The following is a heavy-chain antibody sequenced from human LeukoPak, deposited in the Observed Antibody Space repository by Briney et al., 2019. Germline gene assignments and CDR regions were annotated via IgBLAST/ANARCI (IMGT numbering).Heavy chain of an antibody. CDR1: GYSFSTYW. CDR3: ARRSGLDSSPYYFDY. D-gene: IGHD2-2*01. V-gene: IGHV5-51*01. CDR2: IYPGDSDT. Sequence: GESLKISCKGSGYSFSTYWIGWVRQMPGKGLEWMGIIYPGDSDTRYSPSFQGQVTISADKSISTTYLQWSSLKASDTAMYYCARRSGLDSSPYYFDYWGQGTLVTVSS. J-gene: IGHJ4*02.